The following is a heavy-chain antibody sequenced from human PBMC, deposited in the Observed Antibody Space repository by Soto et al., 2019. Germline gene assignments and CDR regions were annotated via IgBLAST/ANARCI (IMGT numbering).Heavy chain of an antibody. V-gene: IGHV3-7*01. CDR3: AKNQGVELVPLATVDWFDP. J-gene: IGHJ5*02. D-gene: IGHD1-26*01. Sequence: PGGSLRLSCAASGFTFSSYWMSWVRQAPGKGLEWVANIKQDGSEKYYVDSVKGRFTISRDNAKNSLYLQMDSLRAEDTAVYHCAKNQGVELVPLATVDWFDPWGQGSVVTVSS. CDR2: IKQDGSEK. CDR1: GFTFSSYW.